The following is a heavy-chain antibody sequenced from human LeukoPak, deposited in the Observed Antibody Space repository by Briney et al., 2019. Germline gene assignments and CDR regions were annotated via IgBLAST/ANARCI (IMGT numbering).Heavy chain of an antibody. CDR1: GYTFTSYG. V-gene: IGHV1-18*01. CDR3: ARQYMVRGVINFYYYYIDV. CDR2: ISAYNGNT. D-gene: IGHD3-10*01. Sequence: ASVKVSCKASGYTFTSYGISWVRQAPGQGLEWMGWISAYNGNTNYAQKLQGRVTMTTDTSTSTAYMELRSLRSDDTAVYYCARQYMVRGVINFYYYYIDVWGKGTTVTISS. J-gene: IGHJ6*03.